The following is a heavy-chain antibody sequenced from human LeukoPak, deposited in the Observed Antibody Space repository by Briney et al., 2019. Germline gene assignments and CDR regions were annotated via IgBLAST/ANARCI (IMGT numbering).Heavy chain of an antibody. CDR2: IKDDGTT. V-gene: IGHV3-74*01. CDR1: GFSFSTYW. D-gene: IGHD5-12*01. Sequence: GGSPRLSCAASGFSFSTYWLHWVRHDPGKGLVWVSRIKDDGTTHYADSVKGRFTISRDNAKNTLYLQMNSLRAEDTGVYYCTTIRPDFWGRGTLVTVSS. CDR3: TTIRPDF. J-gene: IGHJ4*02.